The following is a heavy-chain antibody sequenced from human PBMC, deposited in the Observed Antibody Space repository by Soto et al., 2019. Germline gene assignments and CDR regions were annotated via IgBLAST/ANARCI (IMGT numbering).Heavy chain of an antibody. CDR2: IYYGGTT. D-gene: IGHD2-2*01. J-gene: IGHJ5*02. CDR3: SRLGANYQSLDP. V-gene: IGHV4-59*08. CDR1: GGSISPYY. Sequence: SETLSLTCTVSGGSISPYYWTWVRQPPGKGLEWIGYIYYGGTTSYNPSLMSRVTISLETSKSQISLRLSSVTAADTAIYYCSRLGANYQSLDPWGQGTLVTVSS.